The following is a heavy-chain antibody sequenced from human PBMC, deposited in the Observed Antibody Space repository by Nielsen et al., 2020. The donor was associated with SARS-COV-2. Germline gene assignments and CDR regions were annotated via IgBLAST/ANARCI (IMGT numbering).Heavy chain of an antibody. J-gene: IGHJ4*02. Sequence: SCAASGFTFSTYGMHWVRQAPGKGLEWVAAISYDGSNKYYVDSVKGRFTIPRDNSKNTLYLQMSSLREEDTAVYYCAKDWTAIVVVPSGGVDYWGQGTRVTVSA. CDR1: GFTFSTYG. CDR2: ISYDGSNK. D-gene: IGHD2-15*01. CDR3: AKDWTAIVVVPSGGVDY. V-gene: IGHV3-30*18.